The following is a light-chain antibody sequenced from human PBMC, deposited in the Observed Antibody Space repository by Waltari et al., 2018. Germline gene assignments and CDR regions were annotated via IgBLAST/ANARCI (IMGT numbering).Light chain of an antibody. V-gene: IGKV1-9*01. CDR3: QQFHTFT. CDR1: QGITTY. CDR2: AAS. J-gene: IGKJ3*01. Sequence: DIQLTQAPSFLSASVGDRVSIACRASQGITTYLAWYQQKPGKAPKLLIYAASTLQSGVPARFSGSGSGTDFTLTISSLQPEDFATYYCQQFHTFTFGPGTKVDIK.